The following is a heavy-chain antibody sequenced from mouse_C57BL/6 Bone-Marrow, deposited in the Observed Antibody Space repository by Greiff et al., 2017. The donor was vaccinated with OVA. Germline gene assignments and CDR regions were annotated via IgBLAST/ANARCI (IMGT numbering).Heavy chain of an antibody. Sequence: EVKLQESGPELVKPGASVKISCKASGYSFTGYYMNWVKQSPEKSLEWIGEINPSTGGTTYNQKFKAKATLTVDKSSSTAYMQLKSLTSEDSAVYYSARRRKSYSNYVDYFDYWGQGTTLTVSS. J-gene: IGHJ2*01. D-gene: IGHD2-5*01. CDR2: INPSTGGT. V-gene: IGHV1-42*01. CDR3: ARRRKSYSNYVDYFDY. CDR1: GYSFTGYY.